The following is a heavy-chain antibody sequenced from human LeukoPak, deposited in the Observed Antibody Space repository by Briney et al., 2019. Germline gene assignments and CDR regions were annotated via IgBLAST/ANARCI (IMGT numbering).Heavy chain of an antibody. CDR1: GFTFSSYG. Sequence: PGGSLRLSCAASGFTFSSYGMHWVRQAPGKGLEWVAVISYDGSNKYYADSVKGRFTISRDNSKNTLYLQMNSLRAEDTAVYYCARVGWENWYYFDYWGQGTLVTVSS. D-gene: IGHD1-1*01. CDR3: ARVGWENWYYFDY. CDR2: ISYDGSNK. J-gene: IGHJ4*02. V-gene: IGHV3-30-3*01.